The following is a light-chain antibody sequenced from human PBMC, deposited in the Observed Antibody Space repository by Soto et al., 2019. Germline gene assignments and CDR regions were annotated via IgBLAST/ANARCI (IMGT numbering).Light chain of an antibody. CDR2: AAS. J-gene: IGKJ4*01. CDR1: QAISNY. V-gene: IGKV1-27*01. CDR3: QKYNSAPST. Sequence: DIQMTQSPSSLSASVGDRVTITCRASQAISNYLAWYQQKPGKVPKLLIYAASTLQSGVPSRFSGSGSGTDFTLTISSLQPEDVATYYCQKYNSAPSTFGGGTKVEI.